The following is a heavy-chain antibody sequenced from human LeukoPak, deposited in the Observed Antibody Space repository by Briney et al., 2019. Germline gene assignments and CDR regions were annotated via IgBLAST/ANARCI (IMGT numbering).Heavy chain of an antibody. CDR1: GFTFTTYA. D-gene: IGHD2-15*01. V-gene: IGHV3-23*01. CDR2: ISDSGGST. J-gene: IGHJ4*02. Sequence: GSLRLSCAASGFTFTTYAMTWVRQAPGTGLEWVSAISDSGGSTYYADSVKGRFTVSRDNSKNTLYLQMSSLRAEDTAVYYCVRVGCSGGSCYPYFDYWGQGTLVTVSS. CDR3: VRVGCSGGSCYPYFDY.